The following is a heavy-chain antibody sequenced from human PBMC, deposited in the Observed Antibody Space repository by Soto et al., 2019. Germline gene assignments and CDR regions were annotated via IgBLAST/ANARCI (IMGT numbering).Heavy chain of an antibody. J-gene: IGHJ6*02. Sequence: PSETLSLTCAVSGGSISSSNLWSCVRQPPGKGLEWIGEIYHSGSTNYNPSLKSRVTISVDKSNNQFSLKLSSVTAADTAVYYCATGGHVAGSYYYYYGMDVWGQGTTVTVSS. CDR2: IYHSGST. D-gene: IGHD6-19*01. CDR1: GGSISSSNL. CDR3: ATGGHVAGSYYYYYGMDV. V-gene: IGHV4-4*02.